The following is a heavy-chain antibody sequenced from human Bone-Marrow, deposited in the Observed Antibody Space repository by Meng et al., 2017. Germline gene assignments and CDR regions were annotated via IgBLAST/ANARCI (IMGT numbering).Heavy chain of an antibody. CDR3: AKDYFDPTPQVGATAPAFDP. V-gene: IGHV3-23*01. CDR2: ISGSGGST. D-gene: IGHD1-26*01. J-gene: IGHJ5*02. Sequence: GGSLRLSCAASGFTFSSYAMSWVRQAPGKGLEWVSAISGSGGSTYYADSVKGRFTISRDNSKNTLYLQMNSLRAEDTAVYYCAKDYFDPTPQVGATAPAFDPWGQGTLVTVSS. CDR1: GFTFSSYA.